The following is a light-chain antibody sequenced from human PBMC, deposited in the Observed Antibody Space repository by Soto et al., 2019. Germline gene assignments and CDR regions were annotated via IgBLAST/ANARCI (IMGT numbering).Light chain of an antibody. V-gene: IGKV3-20*01. CDR1: QSVSSNY. CDR2: AAS. CDR3: QQYGGSSWT. J-gene: IGKJ1*01. Sequence: IVLTQSPGTLSLSPGERATLSCRAGQSVSSNYLAWYQQKPGQAPRLLIYAASSRATGIPDRFSGSGSGTDFTLTISSLEPGDFAVYYCQQYGGSSWTFGQGTKVDIK.